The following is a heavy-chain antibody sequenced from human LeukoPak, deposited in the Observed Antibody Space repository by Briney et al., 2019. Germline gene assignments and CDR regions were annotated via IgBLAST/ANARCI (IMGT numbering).Heavy chain of an antibody. CDR3: ARVKAGATISHFYYYYMDV. V-gene: IGHV3-64*01. CDR1: GFTFSDYT. Sequence: GGSLRLSCAASGFTFSDYTMRWVRQAPGKRLEYVSAITSNGGNIHYANSVKGRFTISRDNSKNSLYLQMGGLRTEDMAVYHCARVKAGATISHFYYYYMDVWGKGTTVTVSS. CDR2: ITSNGGNI. D-gene: IGHD1-26*01. J-gene: IGHJ6*03.